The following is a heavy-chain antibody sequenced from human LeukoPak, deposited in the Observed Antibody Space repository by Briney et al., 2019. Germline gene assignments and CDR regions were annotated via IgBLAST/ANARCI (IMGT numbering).Heavy chain of an antibody. CDR2: IYSGGST. Sequence: GGSLRLSCAASGFTVSSNYMSWARQAPGEGLEWVSVIYSGGSTYYADSVKGRFTISIDNSKNTLYLQMNSLRAEDTAVYYCARTPPQEGYCSGGSCYGFDYWGQGTLVTVSS. V-gene: IGHV3-53*01. J-gene: IGHJ4*02. CDR3: ARTPPQEGYCSGGSCYGFDY. CDR1: GFTVSSNY. D-gene: IGHD2-15*01.